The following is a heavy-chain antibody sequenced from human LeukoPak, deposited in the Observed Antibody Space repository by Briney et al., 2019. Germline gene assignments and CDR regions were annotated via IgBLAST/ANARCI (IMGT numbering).Heavy chain of an antibody. J-gene: IGHJ4*02. V-gene: IGHV3-21*01. Sequence: GGSLRLSCAASGFSFSIYSMNWVRQTPGKGLEWVSSVSSSSGYIYYADSVKGRFTISRDNSKNSLYLQMDSLRAEDTAVYYCARAYYGSGTSHSDSWGQGTLVTVSS. CDR3: ARAYYGSGTSHSDS. CDR1: GFSFSIYS. CDR2: VSSSSGYI. D-gene: IGHD3-10*01.